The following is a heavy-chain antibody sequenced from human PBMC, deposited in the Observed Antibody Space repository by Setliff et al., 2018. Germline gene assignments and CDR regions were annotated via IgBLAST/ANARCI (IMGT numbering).Heavy chain of an antibody. CDR1: GGSISTHR. V-gene: IGHV4-59*08. CDR2: INYSGTT. Sequence: TSETLSLTCSVSGGSISTHRWSWIRQPPGKGLEWIGSINYSGTTHYNPSHKGRVTISIDKPNKQFSLELRSLTAADTALYYCARGGGYGSGGSFHNAPFDYWGQGMLVTVSS. CDR3: ARGGGYGSGGSFHNAPFDY. J-gene: IGHJ4*02. D-gene: IGHD3-10*01.